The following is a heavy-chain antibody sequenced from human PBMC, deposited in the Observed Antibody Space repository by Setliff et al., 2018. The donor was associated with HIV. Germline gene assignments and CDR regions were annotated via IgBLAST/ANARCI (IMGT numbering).Heavy chain of an antibody. CDR2: IIPVFGTA. Sequence: SVKVSCKASGGTFNGYAINWVRQAPGQGLEWMGGIIPVFGTANYAQNFQGRVTITADESTSTAYMELSSLRSEDTAVYYCARGMYSSGWYDAFDIWGQGTMVTVSS. J-gene: IGHJ3*02. D-gene: IGHD6-19*01. V-gene: IGHV1-69*13. CDR3: ARGMYSSGWYDAFDI. CDR1: GGTFNGYA.